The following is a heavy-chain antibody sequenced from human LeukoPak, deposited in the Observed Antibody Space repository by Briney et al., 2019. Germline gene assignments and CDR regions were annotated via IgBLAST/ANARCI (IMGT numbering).Heavy chain of an antibody. CDR1: GFNFSASA. CDR2: FDTQEGET. J-gene: IGHJ1*01. CDR3: ATPPVWFGEFMSGNSILGYFQD. Sequence: GGSLRLSCAASGFNFSASAIHWVRQAPGKGLEWMGGFDTQEGETIFAQNFQGRVTMTEDTSSDTAYMELSSLTSEDTAVYYCATPPVWFGEFMSGNSILGYFQDWGQGTLVTVSS. D-gene: IGHD3-10*01. V-gene: IGHV1-24*01.